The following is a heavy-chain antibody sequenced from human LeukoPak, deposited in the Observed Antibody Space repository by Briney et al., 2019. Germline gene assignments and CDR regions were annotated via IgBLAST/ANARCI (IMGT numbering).Heavy chain of an antibody. CDR3: ARDCYDSSGYYGLVS. V-gene: IGHV1-69*13. CDR1: GYTFTGYY. CDR2: IIPIFGTA. J-gene: IGHJ4*02. D-gene: IGHD3-22*01. Sequence: GASVKVSCKASGYTFTGYYMHWVRQAPGQGLEWMGGIIPIFGTANYAQKFQGRVTITADESTSTAYMELSSLRSEDTAVYYCARDCYDSSGYYGLVSWGQGTLVTVSS.